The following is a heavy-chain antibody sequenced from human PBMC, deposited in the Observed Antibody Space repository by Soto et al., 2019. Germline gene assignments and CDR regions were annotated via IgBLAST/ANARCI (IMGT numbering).Heavy chain of an antibody. CDR1: GGTFSSYA. J-gene: IGHJ4*02. Sequence: QVQLVQSGAEVKKPGSSVKVSCKASGGTFSSYAISWVRQAPGQGLEWMGGIIPIFGTANYAQKFQGRVTITADESTSTAYLELSSLRSEDTAVYYCARGRCSSISCRADALDYWGQGTLVTVSS. CDR3: ARGRCSSISCRADALDY. D-gene: IGHD2-2*01. CDR2: IIPIFGTA. V-gene: IGHV1-69*01.